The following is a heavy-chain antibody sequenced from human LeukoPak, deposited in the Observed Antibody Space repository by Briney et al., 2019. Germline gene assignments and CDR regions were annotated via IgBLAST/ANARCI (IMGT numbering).Heavy chain of an antibody. CDR2: IYYSGST. J-gene: IGHJ6*02. V-gene: IGHV4-61*01. CDR3: ARVKYYFDSSGPYFYFYGMDV. CDR1: GGSVSSGSYY. D-gene: IGHD3-22*01. Sequence: SETLSLTCTVSGGSVSSGSYYWSWIRQPPGKGLEWIGYIYYSGSTNYNPSLKSRVTISVDTSKNQFSLKLGSVTAADTAVYYCARVKYYFDSSGPYFYFYGMDVWGQGTTVTVFS.